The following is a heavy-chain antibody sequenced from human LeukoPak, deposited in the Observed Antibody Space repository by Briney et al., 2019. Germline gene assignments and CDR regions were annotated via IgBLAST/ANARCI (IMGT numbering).Heavy chain of an antibody. Sequence: PGRSLRLSCAASGFTFSSYAMHWVRQAPGKGLEWVAVISYDGSNKYYADSVKGRFTISRDNSKNTLYLQMNSLRAEVTAVYYCARDYTAMVKLDYWGQGTLVTVSS. CDR3: ARDYTAMVKLDY. J-gene: IGHJ4*02. V-gene: IGHV3-30-3*01. CDR1: GFTFSSYA. D-gene: IGHD5-18*01. CDR2: ISYDGSNK.